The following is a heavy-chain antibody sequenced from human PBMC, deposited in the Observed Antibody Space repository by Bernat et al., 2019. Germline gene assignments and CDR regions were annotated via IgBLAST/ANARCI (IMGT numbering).Heavy chain of an antibody. CDR2: IYSGGST. CDR1: GFTVSSNY. D-gene: IGHD5-24*01. Sequence: VQLVESGGGLVQPGGSLRLSCAASGFTVSSNYMSWVRQAPGKGLEWVSVIYSGGSTYYADSVKGRFTISRDNSKNTLYLQMNSLRAEDTAVYYCARGFSRDGYNPDYWGQGTLVTVSS. V-gene: IGHV3-66*01. CDR3: ARGFSRDGYNPDY. J-gene: IGHJ4*02.